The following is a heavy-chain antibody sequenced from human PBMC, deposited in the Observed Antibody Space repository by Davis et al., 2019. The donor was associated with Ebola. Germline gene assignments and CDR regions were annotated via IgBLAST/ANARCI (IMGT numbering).Heavy chain of an antibody. CDR1: TVTFGVDA. CDR2: ISYDGVSK. D-gene: IGHD3-10*01. CDR3: VKGGSYYGSGNYWVRYYGMDV. V-gene: IGHV3-30-3*01. J-gene: IGHJ6*02. Sequence: GESLKISCAASTVTFGVDAMSWVRQAPGKGLEWVAIISYDGVSKFYADSVRGRFTISRDNSKNTVFLQMNSLTTEDTAVYYCVKGGSYYGSGNYWVRYYGMDVWGLGTKVTVSS.